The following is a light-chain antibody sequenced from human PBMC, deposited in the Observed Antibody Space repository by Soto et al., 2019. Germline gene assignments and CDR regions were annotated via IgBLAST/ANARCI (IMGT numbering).Light chain of an antibody. J-gene: IGKJ5*01. CDR2: GAS. Sequence: DIQMTQCPSFLSASVGDRFTISCRASQSIGKHLNWYQQKPGKAPKFLIYGASTLQNGVPSRFTGSGSGTDFTLTVNSLQAEDFATYYCQQSYTSPTTFGQGTRLEIK. CDR1: QSIGKH. CDR3: QQSYTSPTT. V-gene: IGKV1-39*01.